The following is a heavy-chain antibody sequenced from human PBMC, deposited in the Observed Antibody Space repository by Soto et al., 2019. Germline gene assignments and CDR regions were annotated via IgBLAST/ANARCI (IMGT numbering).Heavy chain of an antibody. CDR2: IIPIFGTA. CDR1: GGTFSSYA. D-gene: IGHD4-17*01. Sequence: QVQLVQSGAEVKKPGSSVKVSCKASGGTFSSYAISWVRQAPGQGLEWMGGIIPIFGTANYAQKFQGRVTITADESTSTAYMELSSLRSEDTAVYYCARVSNGDSPLLYYYYGMDVWGQGTTVTVSS. J-gene: IGHJ6*02. CDR3: ARVSNGDSPLLYYYYGMDV. V-gene: IGHV1-69*01.